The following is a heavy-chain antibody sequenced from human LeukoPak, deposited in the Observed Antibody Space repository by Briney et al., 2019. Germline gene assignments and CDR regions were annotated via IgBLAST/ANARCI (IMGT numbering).Heavy chain of an antibody. CDR1: GLTVSNHW. J-gene: IGHJ5*02. V-gene: IGHV3-7*03. CDR3: ASLDTAKQPLANH. CDR2: IREERGQE. Sequence: GGSLRLSCVASGLTVSNHWMSWVRQAPGKGLEWVANIREERGQEYYVDSVKGRFTISKNSAKDSLYLQMNTLRVEDTAMYYCASLDTAKQPLANHWGQGTLVTVSS. D-gene: IGHD5-18*01.